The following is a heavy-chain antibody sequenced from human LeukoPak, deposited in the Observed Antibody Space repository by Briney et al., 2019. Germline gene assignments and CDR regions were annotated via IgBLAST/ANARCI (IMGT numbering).Heavy chain of an antibody. CDR1: GYTFTGYY. V-gene: IGHV1-2*02. D-gene: IGHD3-22*01. J-gene: IGHJ5*02. CDR3: ARMSYYDSSGDNWFDP. Sequence: EASVKVSCKASGYTFTGYYMHWVRQAPGQGLEWMGWINPNSGGTNYAQKFQGRVTMTRDTSISTAYMELSSLRSEDTAVYYCARMSYYDSSGDNWFDPWGQGTLVTVSS. CDR2: INPNSGGT.